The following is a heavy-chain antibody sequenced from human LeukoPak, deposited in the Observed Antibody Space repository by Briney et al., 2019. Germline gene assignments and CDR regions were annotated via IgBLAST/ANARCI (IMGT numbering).Heavy chain of an antibody. Sequence: GGSLRLSCAASGFTFSSYSMNWVRQAPGKVLEWVSSISSSSSYIYYADSVKGRFTISRDNAKNSLYLQMNSLRAEDTAVYYCARVGWLQFRPYDYWGQGTLVTVSS. CDR1: GFTFSSYS. CDR3: ARVGWLQFRPYDY. D-gene: IGHD5-24*01. V-gene: IGHV3-21*01. J-gene: IGHJ4*02. CDR2: ISSSSSYI.